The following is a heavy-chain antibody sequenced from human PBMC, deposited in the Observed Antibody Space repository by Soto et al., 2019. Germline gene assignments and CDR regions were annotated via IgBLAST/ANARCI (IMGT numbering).Heavy chain of an antibody. Sequence: GGSLRLSCAASGFTFSSYGMHWVRQAPGKGLEWVAVIWYDGSNKYYADSVKGRFTISRDNSKNTLYLQMNSLRAEDTAVYYCARGTVVVPAARQAHFDDWGQGTLVTVAS. V-gene: IGHV3-33*01. D-gene: IGHD2-2*01. J-gene: IGHJ4*02. CDR1: GFTFSSYG. CDR3: ARGTVVVPAARQAHFDD. CDR2: IWYDGSNK.